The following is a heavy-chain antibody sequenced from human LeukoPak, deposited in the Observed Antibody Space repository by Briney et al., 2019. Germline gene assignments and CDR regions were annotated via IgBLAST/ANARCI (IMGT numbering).Heavy chain of an antibody. CDR1: GGSFSGYY. J-gene: IGHJ3*02. CDR3: ARSIAVAGTRAFDI. D-gene: IGHD6-19*01. V-gene: IGHV4-34*01. CDR2: INHSGST. Sequence: SETLSLTCAVYGGSFSGYYWSWIRQPPGKGLEWIGEINHSGSTNYNPSLKSRVTISVDTSKNQFSLKLSSVTAADTAVYYCARSIAVAGTRAFDIWGQGTMDTVSS.